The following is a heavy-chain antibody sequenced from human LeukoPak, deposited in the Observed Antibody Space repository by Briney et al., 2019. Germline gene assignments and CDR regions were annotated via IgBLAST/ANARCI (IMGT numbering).Heavy chain of an antibody. D-gene: IGHD5-18*01. CDR3: AKHEEDTARNDS. V-gene: IGHV4-39*01. J-gene: IGHJ5*01. Sequence: PSETLSLTCTVSGGSITSSSYYWGWIRQPPGKGLEWIGSIYYSGSTYYNPSLKSRVIMSVDTSKSQFSLKLSSVTAADTAVYYCAKHEEDTARNDSWGQGTLVTVSS. CDR2: IYYSGST. CDR1: GGSITSSSYY.